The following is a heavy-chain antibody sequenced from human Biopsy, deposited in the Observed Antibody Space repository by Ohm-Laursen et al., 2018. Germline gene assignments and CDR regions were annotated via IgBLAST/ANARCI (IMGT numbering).Heavy chain of an antibody. CDR3: SRATNSTGWPYYYFYGMDV. J-gene: IGHJ6*02. CDR2: IYYSGSS. D-gene: IGHD2/OR15-2a*01. CDR1: GGPISSDY. Sequence: SDTLSLTCTVSGGPISSDYWSRIRQTPGQGLEWIGYIYYSGSSNYNPSLKSRVTISVDTSKNQFSLMLNSVTAADTAVYYCSRATNSTGWPYYYFYGMDVWGQGTTVTVSS. V-gene: IGHV4-59*07.